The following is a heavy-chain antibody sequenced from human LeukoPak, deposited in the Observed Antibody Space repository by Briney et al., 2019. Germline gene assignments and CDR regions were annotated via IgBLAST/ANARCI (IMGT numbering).Heavy chain of an antibody. CDR3: ARDLVTAIPGYSDY. CDR2: VYHSGST. J-gene: IGHJ4*02. V-gene: IGHV4-38-2*02. CDR1: DYSISSGYY. Sequence: PSETLSLTCTVSDYSISSGYYWGWIRQPPGKGLEWIASVYHSGSTYYNPSLKSRVTMSVDTSRNQFSLKLSSVTAADTAVYYCARDLVTAIPGYSDYWGQGTLVTVSS. D-gene: IGHD2-21*02.